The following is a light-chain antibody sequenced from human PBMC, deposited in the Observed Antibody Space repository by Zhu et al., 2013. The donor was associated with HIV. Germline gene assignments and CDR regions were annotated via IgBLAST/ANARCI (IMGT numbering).Light chain of an antibody. CDR1: QSISSY. J-gene: IGKJ5*01. CDR3: QQSYSGIT. V-gene: IGKV1-39*01. Sequence: DIQMTQSPSSLSASVGDRVTITCRASQSISSYLNWYQQKPGKAPKLLIYAASSLQSGVPSRFSGSGSGTDFTLTISSLMPEDFATYYCQQSYSGITFGQGTRLEIK. CDR2: AAS.